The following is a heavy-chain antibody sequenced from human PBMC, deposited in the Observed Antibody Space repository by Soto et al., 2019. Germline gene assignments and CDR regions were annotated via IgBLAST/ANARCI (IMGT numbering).Heavy chain of an antibody. D-gene: IGHD3-22*01. CDR3: ARAPGDGSGYFDDYFAY. CDR2: IIPIFDTA. V-gene: IGHV1-69*01. J-gene: IGHJ4*02. CDR1: GDTFSSYA. Sequence: QVQLVQSGAEVKKPGSSVKVSCKASGDTFSSYAISWVRQAPGQGLEWMGGIIPIFDTANYAQKFQGRVTITTDDSTSTAYMELSSLRSEDTAVFYCARAPGDGSGYFDDYFAYWGQGTLVTVSS.